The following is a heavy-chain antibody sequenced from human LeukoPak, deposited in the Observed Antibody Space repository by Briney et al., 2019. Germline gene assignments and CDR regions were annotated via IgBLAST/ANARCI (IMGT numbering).Heavy chain of an antibody. CDR1: GFTFSNSA. Sequence: PGGSLRLSCSASGFTFSNSAMHWVHQAPGRGLEYVSAMSATGSSTYYTDSVKGRFSISRDNSKNTLYLQMSSLRGEDTAVYYCVKGTTGTTHYYYYGVDVWGQGTTVTVSS. V-gene: IGHV3-64D*09. D-gene: IGHD4-11*01. CDR3: VKGTTGTTHYYYYGVDV. J-gene: IGHJ6*02. CDR2: MSATGSST.